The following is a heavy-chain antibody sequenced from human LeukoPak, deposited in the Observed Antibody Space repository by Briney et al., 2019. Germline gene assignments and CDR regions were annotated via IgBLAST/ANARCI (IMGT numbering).Heavy chain of an antibody. Sequence: GGSLRLSCTASGFTFSSYAMSWVRQAPGKGLEWVSAISGSGGSTYYADSVKGRFTISRDNSKNTLYLQMNSLRAEDTAVYYCAKDRTPPYYDFWSGYSTFDYWGQGTLVTVSS. J-gene: IGHJ4*02. CDR3: AKDRTPPYYDFWSGYSTFDY. CDR1: GFTFSSYA. V-gene: IGHV3-23*01. CDR2: ISGSGGST. D-gene: IGHD3-3*01.